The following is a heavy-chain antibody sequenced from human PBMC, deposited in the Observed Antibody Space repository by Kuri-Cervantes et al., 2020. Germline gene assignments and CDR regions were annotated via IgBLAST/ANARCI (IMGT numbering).Heavy chain of an antibody. Sequence: SETLSLTCTVSGGSISSYYWSWIRQPAGKGLEWIGRIYTSGSTNYNPSLKSRVTISVDTSKNQFSLKLRSVTAADTAVYYCARGRVRYCSSTSCPPGEYWGQGTLVTVSS. CDR2: IYTSGST. V-gene: IGHV4-4*07. D-gene: IGHD2-2*01. J-gene: IGHJ4*02. CDR1: GGSISSYY. CDR3: ARGRVRYCSSTSCPPGEY.